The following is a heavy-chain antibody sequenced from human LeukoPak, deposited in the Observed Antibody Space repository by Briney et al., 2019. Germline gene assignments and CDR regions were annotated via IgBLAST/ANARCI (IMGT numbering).Heavy chain of an antibody. CDR2: INSDGSTT. CDR1: EFTFSSYW. V-gene: IGHV3-74*01. J-gene: IGHJ3*02. D-gene: IGHD4-17*01. Sequence: GGSLRLSCAASEFTFSSYWMHWVRQAPGKGLVWVSRINSDGSTTNYADSVKGRFTISRDNAKNTLYLQVNSLRAEDTAVYYCARVKNGHYENAYDIWGQGTMVTVSS. CDR3: ARVKNGHYENAYDI.